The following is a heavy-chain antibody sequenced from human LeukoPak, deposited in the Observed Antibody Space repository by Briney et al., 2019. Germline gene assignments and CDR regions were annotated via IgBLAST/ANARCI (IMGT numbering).Heavy chain of an antibody. CDR2: IYYSVST. Sequence: SETLSLTCTVSGGAISSYYWSWIRQPPGKGLEWIGYIYYSVSTNYNPSLKSRVTISVDTSKNQFSLKLSSVVAADTAVYYCARTTEGYCSSASCFGFSYSYYMDVWGKGTTVTISS. D-gene: IGHD2-2*01. CDR1: GGAISSYY. V-gene: IGHV4-59*01. CDR3: ARTTEGYCSSASCFGFSYSYYMDV. J-gene: IGHJ6*03.